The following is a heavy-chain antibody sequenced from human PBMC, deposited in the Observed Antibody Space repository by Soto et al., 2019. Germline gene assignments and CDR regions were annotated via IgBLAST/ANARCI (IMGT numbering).Heavy chain of an antibody. J-gene: IGHJ4*02. CDR3: ARGWGRIFDY. CDR1: GGSLSGYY. Sequence: QVQLQQWGAGLLKPSETLSLTCAVYGGSLSGYYWSWIRQPPGKGLEWIGEINHSGSTNYNPSLKCRVTISVDTSKNQFSLKLSSVTAADPAVYYCARGWGRIFDYWGQGTLVTVSS. D-gene: IGHD7-27*01. V-gene: IGHV4-34*01. CDR2: INHSGST.